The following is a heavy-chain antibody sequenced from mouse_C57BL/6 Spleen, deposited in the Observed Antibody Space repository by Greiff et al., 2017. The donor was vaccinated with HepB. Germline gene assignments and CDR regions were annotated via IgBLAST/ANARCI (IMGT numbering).Heavy chain of an antibody. D-gene: IGHD2-4*01. CDR2: IYPGDGDT. J-gene: IGHJ3*01. V-gene: IGHV1-80*01. CDR3: ASDYDRGFAY. Sequence: VQLQESGAELVKPGASVKISCTASGYAFSSYWMNWVKQRPGKGLEWIGQIYPGDGDTNYNGKFKGKATLTADNSSSTAYMQLSTLTSEDPAVYFCASDYDRGFAYWGQGTLVTVSA. CDR1: GYAFSSYW.